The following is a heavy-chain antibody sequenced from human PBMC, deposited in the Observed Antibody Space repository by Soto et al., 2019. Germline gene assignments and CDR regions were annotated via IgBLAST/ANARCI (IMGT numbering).Heavy chain of an antibody. CDR2: ITQCGDLT. CDR3: SKEENAGMVVTTFDH. D-gene: IGHD2-21*02. CDR1: GFTFSSYC. Sequence: GSLRLSCAASGFTFSSYCMWWVRQAPGKGLEWVSAITQCGDLTFYIDPVRGRFTIPKDSYENTLYLQMNNLRDEDTAVYICSKEENAGMVVTTFDHSGPGTMVTVSS. J-gene: IGHJ4*02. V-gene: IGHV3-23*01.